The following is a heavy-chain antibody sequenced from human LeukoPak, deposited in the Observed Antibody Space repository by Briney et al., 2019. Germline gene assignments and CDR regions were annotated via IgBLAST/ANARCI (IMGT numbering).Heavy chain of an antibody. CDR2: INSDGSST. V-gene: IGHV3-74*01. Sequence: GGSLRLSCAASGFTFSSYWMHWVRQAPGKGLVWVSRINSDGSSTTYADFVRGRFTISRDNAKNTLYLQMNSLRAEDTAVYYCAKDRSGSYYNFDYWGQGTLVTVSS. CDR3: AKDRSGSYYNFDY. CDR1: GFTFSSYW. J-gene: IGHJ4*02. D-gene: IGHD1-26*01.